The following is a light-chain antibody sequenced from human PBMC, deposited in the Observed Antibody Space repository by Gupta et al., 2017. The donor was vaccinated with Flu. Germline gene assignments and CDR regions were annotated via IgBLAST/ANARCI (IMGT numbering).Light chain of an antibody. J-gene: IGKJ3*01. CDR3: QQYNNWREFT. CDR2: GAS. V-gene: IGKV3-15*01. Sequence: EIVMTQSPATPSALPGEGATLSCSASQSVGNSLVWYQQKPGQAPRLLIYGASTRATGIPGRFSGSGSGTEFTLTISSVQSEDFAVYYCQQYNNWREFTFGPGTKVDIK. CDR1: QSVGNS.